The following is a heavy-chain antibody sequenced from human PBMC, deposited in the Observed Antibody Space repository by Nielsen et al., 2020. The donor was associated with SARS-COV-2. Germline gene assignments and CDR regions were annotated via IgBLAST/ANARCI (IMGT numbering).Heavy chain of an antibody. Sequence: SETLSLTCAVSGGSISSGGYSWSWIRQPPGKGLEWIGYIYHSGSTYYNPSLKSRVTISVDTSKNQFSLNLRNVTAADTAVYYCASKYGSGSYVPYYFNYWGQGTLVTVSS. CDR1: GGSISSGGYS. CDR3: ASKYGSGSYVPYYFNY. J-gene: IGHJ4*02. V-gene: IGHV4-30-2*01. CDR2: IYHSGST. D-gene: IGHD3-10*01.